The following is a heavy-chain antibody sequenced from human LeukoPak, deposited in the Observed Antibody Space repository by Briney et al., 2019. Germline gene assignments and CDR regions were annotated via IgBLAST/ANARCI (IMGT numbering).Heavy chain of an antibody. J-gene: IGHJ4*02. CDR2: INYSGNT. Sequence: SETLSLTCIVSGGSMRSIDYHWGWIRQPPGKGLEWIGYINYSGNTNYNPSLKSRVTISVDTSKNQFSLRLTSVTAADTAVFYCAREGRQDYVYFDYWGQGSLVTVSS. D-gene: IGHD4-17*01. CDR3: AREGRQDYVYFDY. V-gene: IGHV4-61*08. CDR1: GGSMRSIDYH.